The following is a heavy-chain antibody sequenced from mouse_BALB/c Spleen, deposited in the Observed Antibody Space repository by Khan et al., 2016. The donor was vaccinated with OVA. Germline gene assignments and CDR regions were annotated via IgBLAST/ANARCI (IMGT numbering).Heavy chain of an antibody. CDR3: AKGIWSYYDTLDY. CDR2: IWGGGST. CDR1: GFSLSDYG. V-gene: IGHV2-6-5*01. Sequence: QVQLKQSGPGLVAPSQNLSITCTVSGFSLSDYGVSWIRQPPGKGLEWLGVIWGGGSTYYNSALKSRLSISKDNSKSQVFLKMSSLQSDDTAMFYGAKGIWSYYDTLDYWGQGTSVTVSS. J-gene: IGHJ4*01.